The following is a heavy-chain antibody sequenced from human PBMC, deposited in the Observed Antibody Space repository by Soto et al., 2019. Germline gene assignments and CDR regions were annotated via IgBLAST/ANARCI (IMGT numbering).Heavy chain of an antibody. J-gene: IGHJ4*02. CDR1: GYTFTSYA. CDR2: INAGNGNT. V-gene: IGHV1-3*01. D-gene: IGHD3-16*02. CDR3: AKVHMIKFGEVIVILPYFDY. Sequence: ASVKVSCKASGYTFTSYAMHWVRQAPGQRLEWMGWINAGNGNTKYSQKFQGRVTITRDTSASTAYMELSSLRSEDTAVYYCAKVHMIKFGEVIVILPYFDYWGQGPLVTVS.